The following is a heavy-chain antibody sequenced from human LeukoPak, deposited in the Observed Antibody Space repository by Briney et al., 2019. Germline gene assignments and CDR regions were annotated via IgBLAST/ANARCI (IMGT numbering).Heavy chain of an antibody. V-gene: IGHV3-21*04. J-gene: IGHJ3*02. CDR2: ISTSHNYI. CDR3: ATASWREGHGGAFDI. D-gene: IGHD6-13*01. Sequence: GGSLRLSCTASGFTFSSYTFNWVRQAPGKGLEWVSSISTSHNYIYYADSLQGRFTISRDNAKNSLYLQMNSLRAEDTAVYYCATASWREGHGGAFDIWGQGTMVTVSS. CDR1: GFTFSSYT.